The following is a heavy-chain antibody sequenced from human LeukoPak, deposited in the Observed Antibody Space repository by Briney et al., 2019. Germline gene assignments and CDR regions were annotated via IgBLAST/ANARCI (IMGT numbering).Heavy chain of an antibody. J-gene: IGHJ4*02. CDR1: GDSIRSYY. CDR3: ARLSNPYGGFHLDY. D-gene: IGHD3-16*01. Sequence: SETLSLTCSVSGDSIRSYYRSWIRQPPGKGLEWIGYIHYSGRTNYSPSLRRRVTISVDTSENQFSLKLTSMTAADTAFYYCARLSNPYGGFHLDYWGQGTLVTVSS. V-gene: IGHV4-59*08. CDR2: IHYSGRT.